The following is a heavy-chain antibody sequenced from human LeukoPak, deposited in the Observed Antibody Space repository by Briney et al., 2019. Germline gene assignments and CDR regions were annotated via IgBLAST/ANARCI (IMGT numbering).Heavy chain of an antibody. CDR1: GESFRGYY. D-gene: IGHD5-12*01. CDR3: ARAQDRAYGDY. Sequence: SETLSLTCAVYGESFRGYYWTWIRQPPGKGLEWIGEINHTGRTNYNPSLKSRVTISVDTSMTQFSLKLSSVPAAATAVYYCARAQDRAYGDYWGLGTLVIVSA. V-gene: IGHV4-34*01. J-gene: IGHJ4*02. CDR2: INHTGRT.